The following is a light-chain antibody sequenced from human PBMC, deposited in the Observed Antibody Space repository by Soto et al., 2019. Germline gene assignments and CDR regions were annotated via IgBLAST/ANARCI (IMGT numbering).Light chain of an antibody. CDR2: GAS. CDR3: QQYDDSIT. V-gene: IGKV3-20*01. J-gene: IGKJ5*01. CDR1: QRVSSSY. Sequence: PGASATLSCRASQRVSSSYLAWYQQKPGRAPRLLIYGASNRASGIPDRFSGSGSGTDFTLTIGRLETEDFAVFYCQQYDDSITFGQGTRLEIE.